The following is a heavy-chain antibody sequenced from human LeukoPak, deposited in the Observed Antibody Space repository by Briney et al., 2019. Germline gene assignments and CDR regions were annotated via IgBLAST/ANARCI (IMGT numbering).Heavy chain of an antibody. Sequence: PGGSLRLSCAASGFTFSSHNMNWVHQAPGKGLEWVSSISSSSSYIYYADSVKGRFTISRDNAKNSQYLQMNSLRAEDTAVYYCARDLRSSVVSRFDYWGQGTLVTVSS. CDR2: ISSSSSYI. J-gene: IGHJ4*02. V-gene: IGHV3-21*01. D-gene: IGHD3-22*01. CDR1: GFTFSSHN. CDR3: ARDLRSSVVSRFDY.